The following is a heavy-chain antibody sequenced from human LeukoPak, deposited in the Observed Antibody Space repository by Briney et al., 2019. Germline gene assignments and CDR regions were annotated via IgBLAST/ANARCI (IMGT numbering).Heavy chain of an antibody. CDR1: GFFISSYS. CDR3: AREYCRGASCYRIDS. V-gene: IGHV3-21*01. CDR2: ITSSSIYI. Sequence: GGSLSLSCAASGFFISSYSKTWVRQPPGKGLEWVSSITSSSIYIHYADSVKGRFTISRDNAKNSLYLQMNSLRAEDTAVYYCAREYCRGASCYRIDSWGQGTLVTVSS. J-gene: IGHJ4*02. D-gene: IGHD2-15*01.